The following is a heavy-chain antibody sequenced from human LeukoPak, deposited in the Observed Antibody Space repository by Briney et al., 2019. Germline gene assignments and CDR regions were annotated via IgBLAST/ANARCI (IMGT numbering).Heavy chain of an antibody. J-gene: IGHJ4*02. CDR1: GGSFSGYY. CDR3: AKDASRVVPAATY. D-gene: IGHD2-2*01. V-gene: IGHV3-23*01. Sequence: ETLSFTCAVYGGSFSGYYWSWVRQAPGKGLEWVSAISGSGGSTYYADSVKGRFTISRDNSKNTLYLQMNSLRAEDTAVYYCAKDASRVVPAATYWGQGTLVTVSS. CDR2: ISGSGGST.